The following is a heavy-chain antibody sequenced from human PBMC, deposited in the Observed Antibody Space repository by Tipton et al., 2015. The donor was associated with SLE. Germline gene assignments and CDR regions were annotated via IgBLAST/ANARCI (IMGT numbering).Heavy chain of an antibody. D-gene: IGHD6-13*01. V-gene: IGHV3-30-3*01. CDR2: ISYDGSNK. Sequence: QLVQSGPEVKKPGSSVKVSCKASGGTFSSYAMHWVRQAPGKGLEWVAVISYDGSNKYYADSVKGRFTISRDNSKNTLYLQMSSLRAEDTAVYYCARDPDSIAAAGTPFDYWGQGTLVTVSS. CDR1: GGTFSSYA. CDR3: ARDPDSIAAAGTPFDY. J-gene: IGHJ4*02.